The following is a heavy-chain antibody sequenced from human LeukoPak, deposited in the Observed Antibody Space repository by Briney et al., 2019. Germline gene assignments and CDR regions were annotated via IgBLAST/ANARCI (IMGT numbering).Heavy chain of an antibody. V-gene: IGHV3-48*03. CDR3: ARDLGGYSYFDY. CDR2: VSSSGSTI. D-gene: IGHD5-18*01. J-gene: IGHJ4*02. CDR1: GFTFSSYE. Sequence: GGSLRLSCAASGFTFSSYEMNWVRQAPGKGLEWVSYVSSSGSTIYYADSVKGRSTISRDNAKNSLYLQMNSLRAEDTAVYYYARDLGGYSYFDYWGQGTLVAVSS.